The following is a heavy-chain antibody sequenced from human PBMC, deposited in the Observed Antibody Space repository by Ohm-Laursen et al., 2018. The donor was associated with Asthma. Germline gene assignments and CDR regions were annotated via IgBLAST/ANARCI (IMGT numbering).Heavy chain of an antibody. V-gene: IGHV3-11*06. Sequence: SLRLSCSASGFTFSDYYMSWIRQAPGKGLEWVSYISSSSYINYADSVKGRFTISRDNAENSVLLQMNSLRVDDTAVYYCVREAAGFDPWGQGTLVTVSS. D-gene: IGHD6-13*01. CDR3: VREAAGFDP. J-gene: IGHJ5*02. CDR1: GFTFSDYY. CDR2: ISSSSYI.